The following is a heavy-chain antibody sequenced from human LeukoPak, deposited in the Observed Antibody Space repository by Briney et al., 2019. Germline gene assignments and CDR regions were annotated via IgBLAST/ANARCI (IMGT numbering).Heavy chain of an antibody. Sequence: KASETLSLTCTVSSGSISSYYWSWIRQPPGKGLEWIGYIYYSGSTNYNPSLKSRVTISVDTSKNQFSLKLSSVTAADTAVYYCARQDFWSGYYRESGAFDIWGQGTMVTVSS. V-gene: IGHV4-59*08. CDR3: ARQDFWSGYYRESGAFDI. D-gene: IGHD3-3*01. CDR1: SGSISSYY. CDR2: IYYSGST. J-gene: IGHJ3*02.